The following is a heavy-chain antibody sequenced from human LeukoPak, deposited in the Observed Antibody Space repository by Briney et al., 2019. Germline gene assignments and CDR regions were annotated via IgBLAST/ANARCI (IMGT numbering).Heavy chain of an antibody. Sequence: ASVKVSCKVSGYTLTELSMHWVRQAPGKGLEWMGGFDPEDGETIYVQKFQGRVTMTEDTSTDTAYMELSSLRSQDTAVYYCATNLATLVTPAYYWGQGTLVTVSS. CDR1: GYTLTELS. CDR3: ATNLATLVTPAYY. J-gene: IGHJ4*02. V-gene: IGHV1-24*01. D-gene: IGHD4-23*01. CDR2: FDPEDGET.